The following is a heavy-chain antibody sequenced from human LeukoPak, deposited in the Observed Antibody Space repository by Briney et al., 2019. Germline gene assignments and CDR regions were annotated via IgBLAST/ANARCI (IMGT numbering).Heavy chain of an antibody. V-gene: IGHV3-30*18. Sequence: GGSLRLSCAASGFTISSYGMHWVRQPPGKGLAWVAVISYDGSNKYYADSVKGRFTISRDNSKNTLYLQMNSLRGEDTAVYYCAKEAWIYAFDIWGQGTMVTVSS. CDR3: AKEAWIYAFDI. CDR1: GFTISSYG. J-gene: IGHJ3*02. CDR2: ISYDGSNK. D-gene: IGHD1-1*01.